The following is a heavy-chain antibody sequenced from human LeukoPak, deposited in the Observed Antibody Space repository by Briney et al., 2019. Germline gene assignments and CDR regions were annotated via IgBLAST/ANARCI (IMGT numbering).Heavy chain of an antibody. V-gene: IGHV4-59*01. CDR2: IYYSGST. J-gene: IGHJ5*02. CDR3: ARVYSNYEGWFDP. Sequence: SETLSLTRTVSGGSISSYYWSWIRQPPGKGLEWIGYIYYSGSTNYNPSLKSRVTISVDTSKNQFSLKLSSVTAADTAVYYCARVYSNYEGWFDPWGQGTLVTVSS. D-gene: IGHD4-11*01. CDR1: GGSISSYY.